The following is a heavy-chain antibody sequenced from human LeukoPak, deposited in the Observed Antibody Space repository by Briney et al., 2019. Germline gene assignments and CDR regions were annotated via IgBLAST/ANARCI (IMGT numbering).Heavy chain of an antibody. CDR2: IRSKANSYAT. D-gene: IGHD2-15*01. CDR3: TRPAKRYCSGGSCYQELDY. V-gene: IGHV3-73*01. Sequence: PGGSLRLSCAASGFTLSGSAMHWVRQASGKGLEWVGRIRSKANSYATAYAASVKGRFTISRDDSKNTAYLQMNSLKTEDTAVYYCTRPAKRYCSGGSCYQELDYWGQGTLVTVSS. J-gene: IGHJ4*02. CDR1: GFTLSGSA.